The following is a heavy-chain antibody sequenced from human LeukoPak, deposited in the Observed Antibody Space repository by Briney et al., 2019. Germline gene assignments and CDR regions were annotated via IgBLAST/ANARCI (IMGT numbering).Heavy chain of an antibody. CDR3: ARSVGYIAVPRD. CDR2: IYYSGST. CDR1: GGSISSSSYY. J-gene: IGHJ4*02. Sequence: TSETLSLTCTVSGGSISSSSYYWGWIRQPPGKGLEWIGSIYYSGSTYYNPSLKSRVTISVDTSKNQFSLKLSSVTAADTAVYYCARSVGYIAVPRDWGQGTLVTVSS. D-gene: IGHD6-19*01. V-gene: IGHV4-39*07.